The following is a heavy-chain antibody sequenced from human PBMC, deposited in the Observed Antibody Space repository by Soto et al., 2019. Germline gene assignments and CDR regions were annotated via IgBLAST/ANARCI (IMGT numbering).Heavy chain of an antibody. V-gene: IGHV3-15*07. CDR1: GFTFSNYC. Sequence: GGSLTLSCVPSGFTFSNYCMHWVRQTPGKGLEWVGRIKSATDGGATDYAAPVKGRFTISRDDSKTTLYLQMNSLKTEDTAVYYCTASTVGAHDYWGQGALVTVSS. CDR3: TASTVGAHDY. CDR2: IKSATDGGAT. J-gene: IGHJ4*02. D-gene: IGHD1-26*01.